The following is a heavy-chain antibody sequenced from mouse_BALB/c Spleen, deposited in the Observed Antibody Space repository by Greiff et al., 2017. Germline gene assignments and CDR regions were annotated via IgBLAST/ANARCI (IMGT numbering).Heavy chain of an antibody. D-gene: IGHD2-4*01. J-gene: IGHJ3*01. CDR1: GFTFSDYY. CDR2: ISDGGSYT. V-gene: IGHV5-4*02. Sequence: EVKLVESGGGLVKPGGSLKLSCAASGFTFSDYYMYWVRQTPEKRLEWVATISDGGSYTYYPDSVKGRFTISRDNAKNNLYLQMSSLKSEDTAMYYCARVPIYYDYDGRFAYWGQGTLVTVSA. CDR3: ARVPIYYDYDGRFAY.